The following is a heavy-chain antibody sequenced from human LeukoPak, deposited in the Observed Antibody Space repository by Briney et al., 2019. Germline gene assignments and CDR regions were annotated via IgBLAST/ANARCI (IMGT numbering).Heavy chain of an antibody. CDR1: GGTFSSYA. J-gene: IGHJ6*03. D-gene: IGHD3-10*01. CDR2: IIPIFGTA. Sequence: ASVKVSCKASGGTFSSYAISWVRQAPGQGLEWMGGIIPIFGTANYAQKFQGRVTLTADESTSPAYMELSSLRSEDTAVYYCARVTSSGDYYYYYYMDVWGKGTTVTVSS. CDR3: ARVTSSGDYYYYYYMDV. V-gene: IGHV1-69*13.